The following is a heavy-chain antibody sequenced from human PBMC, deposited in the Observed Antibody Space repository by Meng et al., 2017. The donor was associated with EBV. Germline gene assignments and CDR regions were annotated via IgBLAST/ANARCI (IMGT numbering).Heavy chain of an antibody. J-gene: IGHJ4*02. D-gene: IGHD3-10*01. CDR2: FLPRLGAP. V-gene: IGHV1-69*01. CDR3: ASESGRGYTPDY. CDR1: GGPFRYDA. Sequence: QEQVVEAAAEVKKPGSPVQASFKTSGGPFRYDAISWVRQAPGQGLEWLGGFLPRLGAPNYAQKFHGRVKITADESTSTHYMDLSSLRSEDTAIYYCASESGRGYTPDYWGQGTLVTVSS.